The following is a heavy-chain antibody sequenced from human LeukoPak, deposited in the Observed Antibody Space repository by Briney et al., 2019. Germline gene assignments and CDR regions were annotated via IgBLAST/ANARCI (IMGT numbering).Heavy chain of an antibody. CDR3: AKDLRFGDVFDY. V-gene: IGHV3-30*02. D-gene: IGHD3-10*01. J-gene: IGHJ4*02. CDR2: IRYDGSNK. Sequence: PGGSLRLSCAASGFTFSSYGMHWVRQAPGKGLEWVAFIRYDGSNKYYAGSVKGRFTISRDNSKNTLYLQMNSLRAEDTAVYYCAKDLRFGDVFDYWGQGTLVTVSS. CDR1: GFTFSSYG.